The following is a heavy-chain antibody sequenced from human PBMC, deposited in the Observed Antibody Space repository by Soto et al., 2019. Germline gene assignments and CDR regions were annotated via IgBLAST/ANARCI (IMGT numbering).Heavy chain of an antibody. CDR1: GFTFSDYY. CDR2: INGGGDVI. V-gene: IGHV3-11*01. Sequence: PGGSLRLSCVASGFTFSDYYMTWIRQAPGKGPEWISYINGGGDVIAYVDSVKGRFTISRDNARRSVYLQMNSLTVDDTAVYYCSRDPRLVDYWGQGTLVTVSS. J-gene: IGHJ4*02. D-gene: IGHD1-26*01. CDR3: SRDPRLVDY.